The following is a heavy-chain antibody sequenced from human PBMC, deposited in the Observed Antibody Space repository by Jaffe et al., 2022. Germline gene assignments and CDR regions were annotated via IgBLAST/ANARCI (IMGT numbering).Heavy chain of an antibody. CDR3: ASGYYGSGSWGLFDP. Sequence: QVQLQESGPGLVKPSETLSLTCTVSGGSVSSGSYYWSWIRQPPGKGLEWIGYIYYSGSTNYNPSLKSRVTISVDTSKNQFSLKLSSVTAADTAVYYCASGYYGSGSWGLFDPWGQGTLVTVSS. CDR2: IYYSGST. D-gene: IGHD3-10*01. J-gene: IGHJ5*02. CDR1: GGSVSSGSYY. V-gene: IGHV4-61*01.